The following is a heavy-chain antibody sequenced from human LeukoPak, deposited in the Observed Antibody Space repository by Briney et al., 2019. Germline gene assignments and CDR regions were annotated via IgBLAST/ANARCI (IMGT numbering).Heavy chain of an antibody. D-gene: IGHD1-26*01. Sequence: SETLSLTCAVYGGSFSGYYWSWIRQPPGKGLEWIGEINHSGSTNYNPSLKSRVTISVDTSKNQFSLKLSSVTAADTAVYYCARHVGGWFDPWGQGTLVTVSS. CDR3: ARHVGGWFDP. J-gene: IGHJ5*02. V-gene: IGHV4-34*01. CDR1: GGSFSGYY. CDR2: INHSGST.